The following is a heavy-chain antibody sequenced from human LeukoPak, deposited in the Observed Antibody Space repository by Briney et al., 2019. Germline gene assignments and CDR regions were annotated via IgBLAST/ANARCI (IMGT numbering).Heavy chain of an antibody. CDR1: GFIFTNYF. Sequence: GGSLRLSCAASGFIFTNYFMSWVRQAPGKGLEWVASIKHDGSEKYYVDSVRGRLTISRDNTMNSLYLQMSSLRAEDTAVYYCATDRGWRTSGYYLYYFEYWGQGTLVTYSS. J-gene: IGHJ4*02. CDR2: IKHDGSEK. D-gene: IGHD3-3*01. V-gene: IGHV3-7*01. CDR3: ATDRGWRTSGYYLYYFEY.